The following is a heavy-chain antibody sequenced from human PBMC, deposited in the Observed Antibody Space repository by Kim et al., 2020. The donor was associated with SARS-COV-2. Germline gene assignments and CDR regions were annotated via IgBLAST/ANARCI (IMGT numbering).Heavy chain of an antibody. J-gene: IGHJ4*02. Sequence: GGSLRLSCAASGFTFSSYAMHWVRQAPGKGLEWVAVISYDGSNKYYADSVKGRFTISRDNSKNTLYLQMNSLRAEDTAVYYCARDSIGIYGSGSYSPRYWGQGTLVTVSS. D-gene: IGHD3-10*01. CDR2: ISYDGSNK. V-gene: IGHV3-30*04. CDR1: GFTFSSYA. CDR3: ARDSIGIYGSGSYSPRY.